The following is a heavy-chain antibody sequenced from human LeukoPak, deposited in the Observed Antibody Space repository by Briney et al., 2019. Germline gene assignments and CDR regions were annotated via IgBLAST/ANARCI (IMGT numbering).Heavy chain of an antibody. CDR1: GFTFSSYS. J-gene: IGHJ4*02. V-gene: IGHV3-21*01. Sequence: GGSLRLSCAASGFTFSSYSMNWVRQAPGKGLEWVSSISSSSSYIYYADSVKGRFTISRDNAKNSLYLQMNSLRAEDTAVYYCAKDAIIVATIREIDSWGQGTLVTVSS. CDR3: AKDAIIVATIREIDS. D-gene: IGHD5-12*01. CDR2: ISSSSSYI.